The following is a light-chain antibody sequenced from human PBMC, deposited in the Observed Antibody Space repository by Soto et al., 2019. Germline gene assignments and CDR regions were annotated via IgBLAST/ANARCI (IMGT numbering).Light chain of an antibody. CDR2: DIS. V-gene: IGKV3-15*01. CDR1: KDVTTN. J-gene: IGKJ5*01. Sequence: ETTITQFPAIVSAPPEAGAPLSFRAAKDVTTNVAWYQLRRGQPPRLLIYDISTRATGVPARFSGSGSGTEFTLTISGLQSEDFALYFCQQYNNWPFSFGPGTRLEVK. CDR3: QQYNNWPFS.